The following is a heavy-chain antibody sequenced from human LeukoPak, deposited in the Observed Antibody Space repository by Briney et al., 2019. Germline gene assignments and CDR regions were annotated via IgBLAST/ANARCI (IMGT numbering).Heavy chain of an antibody. J-gene: IGHJ4*02. CDR2: ISDSGGRT. CDR3: AKRGVVIRVILVGFHKEAYYFDS. D-gene: IGHD3-22*01. Sequence: GGSLRLSCAVSGITHSNYGMSWVRQAPGKGLEWVAGISDSGGRTNYADSVKGRFTISRDNPKKTPYLQMNSLRAEDTAVYFCAKRGVVIRVILVGFHKEAYYFDSWGQGALITVSS. V-gene: IGHV3-23*01. CDR1: GITHSNYG.